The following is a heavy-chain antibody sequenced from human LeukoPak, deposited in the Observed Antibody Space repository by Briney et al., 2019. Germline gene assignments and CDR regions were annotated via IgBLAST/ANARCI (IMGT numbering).Heavy chain of an antibody. D-gene: IGHD3-16*01. V-gene: IGHV4-59*01. J-gene: IGHJ6*03. CDR2: IYYSGST. CDR3: ARANLLARIGANYYYYMDV. CDR1: GGSISSYY. Sequence: SETLSLTCTVSGGSISSYYWSWIRQPAGKGLEWIGYIYYSGSTNYNPSLKSRVTISVDTSKNQFSLKLSSVTAADTAVYYCARANLLARIGANYYYYMDVWGKGTTVTISS.